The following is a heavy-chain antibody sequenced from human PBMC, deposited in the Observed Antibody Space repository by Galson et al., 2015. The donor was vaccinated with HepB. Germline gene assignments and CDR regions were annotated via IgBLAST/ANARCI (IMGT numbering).Heavy chain of an antibody. CDR2: ISYDGSNK. V-gene: IGHV3-30*18. J-gene: IGHJ4*02. CDR1: GFTFSSYG. CDR3: AKLPGRGYDFSG. D-gene: IGHD3-3*01. Sequence: SLRLSCAASGFTFSSYGMHWVRQAPGKGLEWVAVISYDGSNKYYADSVKGRFTISRDNSKNTLYLQMNSLRAEDTAVYYCAKLPGRGYDFSGWGQGTLVTVSS.